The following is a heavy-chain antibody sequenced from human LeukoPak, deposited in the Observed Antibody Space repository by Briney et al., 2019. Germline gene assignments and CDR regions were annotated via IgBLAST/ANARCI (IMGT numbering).Heavy chain of an antibody. CDR3: ARHPSSSWYDY. Sequence: GASVKVSCKASGYTFTSYDINWVRQATGQGLEWMGWMNPNSGNTGYAQKFRGRVTMTRNTSISTAYMELSSLRSEDTAVYYCARHPSSSWYDYWGQGTLVTVSS. D-gene: IGHD6-13*01. V-gene: IGHV1-8*01. CDR2: MNPNSGNT. J-gene: IGHJ4*02. CDR1: GYTFTSYD.